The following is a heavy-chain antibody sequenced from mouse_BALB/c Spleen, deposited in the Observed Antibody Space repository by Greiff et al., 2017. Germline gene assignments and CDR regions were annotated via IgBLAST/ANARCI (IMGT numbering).Heavy chain of an antibody. V-gene: IGHV5-17*02. D-gene: IGHD3-3*01. Sequence: DVKLVESGGGLVQPGGSRKLSCAASGFTFSSFGMHWVRQAPEKGLEWVAYISSGSSTIYYADTVKGRFTISRDNPKNTLFLQMPSLRSEDTAMYYCARSRDLYYFDYWGQGTTLTVSS. J-gene: IGHJ2*01. CDR1: GFTFSSFG. CDR3: ARSRDLYYFDY. CDR2: ISSGSSTI.